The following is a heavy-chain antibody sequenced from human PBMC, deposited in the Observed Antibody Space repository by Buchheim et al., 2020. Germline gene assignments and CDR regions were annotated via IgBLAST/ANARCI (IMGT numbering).Heavy chain of an antibody. CDR1: DGSISSGSYY. D-gene: IGHD3-22*01. J-gene: IGHJ4*02. Sequence: QVQLQESGPGLVKPSQTLSLTCTVSDGSISSGSYYWRWVRQPAGKGLEWIGRLYTSGSTDYNPSLKSRVTISVDTSKNQLSLKLRSVTAADTAVYYCAREGHYYYDTSGYYFDSWGQGTL. V-gene: IGHV4-61*02. CDR3: AREGHYYYDTSGYYFDS. CDR2: LYTSGST.